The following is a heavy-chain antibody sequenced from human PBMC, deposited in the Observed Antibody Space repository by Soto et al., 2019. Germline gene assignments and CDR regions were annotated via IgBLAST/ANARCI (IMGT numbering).Heavy chain of an antibody. Sequence: PCGSLRLSCAAFGFTFSSYAMRWVRQAPGKGLEWVSAISGSGGSTYYADSVKGRFTISRDNSKNTLYLQMNSLRAEDTAVYYCAKDIGYYGSDREEDVWGKGTTVTVSS. J-gene: IGHJ6*04. V-gene: IGHV3-23*01. D-gene: IGHD3-10*01. CDR2: ISGSGGST. CDR3: AKDIGYYGSDREEDV. CDR1: GFTFSSYA.